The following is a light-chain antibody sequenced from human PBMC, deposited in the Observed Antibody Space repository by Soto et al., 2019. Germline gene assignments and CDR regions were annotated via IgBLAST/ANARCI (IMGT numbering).Light chain of an antibody. CDR3: KQRRNGPQIT. Sequence: EIVLTQSPATLSLSPGERATLSCRASQSVSKYLAWYQQKPGQAPRLLIHDASNRATGIPARFSGSGSGTDSTPTISTLEPKVLGFFYCKQRRNGPQITWGGGTRVEHK. CDR2: DAS. V-gene: IGKV3-11*01. CDR1: QSVSKY. J-gene: IGKJ4*01.